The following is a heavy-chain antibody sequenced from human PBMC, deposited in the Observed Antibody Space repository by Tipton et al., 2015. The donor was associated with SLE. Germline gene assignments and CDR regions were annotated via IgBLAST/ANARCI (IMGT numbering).Heavy chain of an antibody. CDR3: ASMVYSSSGY. D-gene: IGHD6-6*01. V-gene: IGHV4-59*08. Sequence: TLSLTCTVSGGSISSYYWSWIRQPPGKGLEWIGYIYYSGSTNYNPSLKSRVTISVDTSNNQFSLKLSSVTAADTAVYYCASMVYSSSGYWGQGTLVTVSS. CDR1: GGSISSYY. CDR2: IYYSGST. J-gene: IGHJ4*02.